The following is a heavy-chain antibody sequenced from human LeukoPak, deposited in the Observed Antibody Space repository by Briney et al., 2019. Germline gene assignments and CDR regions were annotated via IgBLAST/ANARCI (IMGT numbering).Heavy chain of an antibody. CDR2: IYYSGST. Sequence: SETLSLTCTVSGGSIRSSSYYWGWIRQPPGKGLEWIASIYYSGSTYYNPSLKSRVTISVDTSKNQFSLRLSSVTAADTAVYYCTVTTGTTLGLMDYWGQGTLVTVSS. D-gene: IGHD1-1*01. J-gene: IGHJ4*02. CDR1: GGSIRSSSYY. V-gene: IGHV4-39*01. CDR3: TVTTGTTLGLMDY.